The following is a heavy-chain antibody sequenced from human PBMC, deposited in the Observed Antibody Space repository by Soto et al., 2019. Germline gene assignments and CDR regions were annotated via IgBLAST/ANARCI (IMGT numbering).Heavy chain of an antibody. D-gene: IGHD1-1*01. J-gene: IGHJ4*02. CDR3: AKGLGLNWNFDY. CDR1: GFTFSSYA. Sequence: EVQLLESGGGSVQPGGSLRLSCAASGFTFSSYAMHWVRRPPGKGLEWVSSISGSGGTAYYADSVKGRFSISRDSLVNTLYMQMNSLRAEDPAVYYCAKGLGLNWNFDYWGQGTLVTVSP. V-gene: IGHV3-23*01. CDR2: ISGSGGTA.